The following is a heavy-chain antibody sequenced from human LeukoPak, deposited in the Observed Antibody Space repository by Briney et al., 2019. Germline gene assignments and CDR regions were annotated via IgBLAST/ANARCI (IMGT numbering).Heavy chain of an antibody. CDR1: GGSISSSSSNW. J-gene: IGHJ4*02. Sequence: SETLSLTCAVSGGSISSSSSNWWSWVRQPPGKGLEWIGEISHSGSTNYNPSLKSRVTMSLDKSNNQLSLKLTSVTAADTAMYYCARAIAAAGDRLDYWGQGTLVTVSS. V-gene: IGHV4-4*02. CDR3: ARAIAAAGDRLDY. D-gene: IGHD6-13*01. CDR2: ISHSGST.